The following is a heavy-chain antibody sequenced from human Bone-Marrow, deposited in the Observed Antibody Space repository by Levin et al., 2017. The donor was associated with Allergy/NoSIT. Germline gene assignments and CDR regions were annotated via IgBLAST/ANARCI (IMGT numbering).Heavy chain of an antibody. Sequence: GGSLRRSCVGTGFIFGDYYMSWIRQAPGKGLEWVSYIDSFGSTRYYADSLKGRFTVSRDNAKNSLYLQMNSLRGDDTAVYFCARARRAYSSSDYWGQGTLVTVSA. CDR1: GFIFGDYY. CDR2: IDSFGSTR. J-gene: IGHJ4*02. CDR3: ARARRAYSSSDY. V-gene: IGHV3-11*01. D-gene: IGHD3-22*01.